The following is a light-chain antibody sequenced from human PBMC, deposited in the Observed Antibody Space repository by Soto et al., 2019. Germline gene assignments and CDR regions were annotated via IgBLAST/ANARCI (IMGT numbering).Light chain of an antibody. Sequence: EIVLTQSPATLSLSPGERATLSCRASQSVSSYLAWYQQKPGQAPRLLIYDASNRPPGIPPRFSGSGSGTDFTLIISSLEPEDFAVYYCQQRSNWPPFTFGGGTKVEIK. V-gene: IGKV3-11*01. J-gene: IGKJ4*01. CDR2: DAS. CDR1: QSVSSY. CDR3: QQRSNWPPFT.